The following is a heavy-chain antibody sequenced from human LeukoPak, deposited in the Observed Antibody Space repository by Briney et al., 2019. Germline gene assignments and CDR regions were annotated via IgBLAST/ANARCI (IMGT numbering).Heavy chain of an antibody. V-gene: IGHV3-30*02. Sequence: PGGSLRLSCAASGFTFSNYGMHWVRQAPGKGLEWVAFIRYDGSNKYYADSVKGRFTISRDNSKNTLYLQMNSLRAEDTAVYYCANGEGDFSNNCADYWGQGTLVTVSS. CDR3: ANGEGDFSNNCADY. D-gene: IGHD2-2*01. J-gene: IGHJ4*02. CDR1: GFTFSNYG. CDR2: IRYDGSNK.